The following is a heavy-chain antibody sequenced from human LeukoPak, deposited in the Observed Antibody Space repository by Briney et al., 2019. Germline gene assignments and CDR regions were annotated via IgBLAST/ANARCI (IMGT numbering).Heavy chain of an antibody. D-gene: IGHD3-22*01. Sequence: SETLSLTCAVYGGSFSGYYWSWIRQPPGKGLEWIGEINHSGSTNYNPSLKSRVTISVDTSKNQFSLKLSSVTAADTAVYYCARADPYDSSGYPLLDAFDIWGQGTMVTVSS. J-gene: IGHJ3*02. CDR1: GGSFSGYY. V-gene: IGHV4-34*01. CDR3: ARADPYDSSGYPLLDAFDI. CDR2: INHSGST.